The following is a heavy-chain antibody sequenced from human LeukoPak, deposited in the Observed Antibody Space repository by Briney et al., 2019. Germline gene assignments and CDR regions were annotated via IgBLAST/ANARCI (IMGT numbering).Heavy chain of an antibody. D-gene: IGHD2-2*01. CDR1: GFTFSSYW. V-gene: IGHV3-74*01. CDR3: ARPHIVVVPAATDAFEI. Sequence: PGGSLRLSCAASGFTFSSYWMHWVRQAPGKGLVWVSRINSDGSSTSYADSVKGRFTISRDNAKNTLYLQMNSLRAEDTAVYYCARPHIVVVPAATDAFEIWGQGTLVTVSS. CDR2: INSDGSST. J-gene: IGHJ4*02.